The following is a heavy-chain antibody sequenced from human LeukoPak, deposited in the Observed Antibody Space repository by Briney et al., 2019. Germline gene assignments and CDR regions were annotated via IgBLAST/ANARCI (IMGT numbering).Heavy chain of an antibody. CDR2: IRYDGSSK. CDR1: GFTFSSYS. J-gene: IGHJ4*02. D-gene: IGHD1-20*01. CDR3: AKGLTDGFDY. Sequence: PGGSLRLSCAASGFTFSSYSMHWVRQAPGKGLEWVAFIRYDGSSKYYADSVKGRFTISRDNSKNTLYLQMNSLRAEDTAVYYCAKGLTDGFDYWGQGTLVTVSS. V-gene: IGHV3-30*02.